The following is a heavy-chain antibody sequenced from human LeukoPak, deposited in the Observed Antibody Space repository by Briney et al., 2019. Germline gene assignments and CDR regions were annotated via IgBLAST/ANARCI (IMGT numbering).Heavy chain of an antibody. V-gene: IGHV1-24*01. Sequence: ASVKVSCKVSGYTLTELSMHWVRQAPGKGLEWMGGFDPEDGETIYAQKFQGRVTMTEDTSTDTAYMELSSLRSEDTAVYYCARDGTGDYDGHWYFDLWGRGTLVTVSS. CDR1: GYTLTELS. J-gene: IGHJ2*01. D-gene: IGHD3/OR15-3a*01. CDR2: FDPEDGET. CDR3: ARDGTGDYDGHWYFDL.